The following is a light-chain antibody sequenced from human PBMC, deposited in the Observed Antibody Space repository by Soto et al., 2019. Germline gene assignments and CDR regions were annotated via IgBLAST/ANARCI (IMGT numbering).Light chain of an antibody. Sequence: QSVLTQPPSASGTPGQRVTISCSGSRSNIETNDVYWYQQLPGTAPKLLIYMSTRRPSGVPDRFSGSKSGASASLVIGGLRSEDELDCYCAAWDDSLNIWVFGGGTKLTVL. CDR3: AAWDDSLNIWV. CDR1: RSNIETND. V-gene: IGLV1-47*01. J-gene: IGLJ3*02. CDR2: MST.